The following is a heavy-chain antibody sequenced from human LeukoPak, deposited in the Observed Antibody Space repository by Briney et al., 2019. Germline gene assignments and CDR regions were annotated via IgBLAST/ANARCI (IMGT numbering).Heavy chain of an antibody. CDR1: GGSISSYY. Sequence: SETLSLTCTVSGGSISSYYWSWIRQPPGKGLEWIGYIYNSGSTNYNPSLKSRVTISVDTSKNQFSLKLNSVTAADTAVYYCARGEYDPSGYYSGFQYWGQGTLVTVSS. D-gene: IGHD3-22*01. CDR3: ARGEYDPSGYYSGFQY. V-gene: IGHV4-59*01. J-gene: IGHJ1*01. CDR2: IYNSGST.